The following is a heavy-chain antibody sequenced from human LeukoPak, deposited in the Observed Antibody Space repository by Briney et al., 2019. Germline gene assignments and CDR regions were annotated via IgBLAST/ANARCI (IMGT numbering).Heavy chain of an antibody. CDR1: GFTFSSYS. J-gene: IGHJ4*02. CDR2: ISSSSSTI. CDR3: AKKGYSGSSGGAYFDY. Sequence: PGGSLRLSCAASGFTFSSYSMNWVRQAPGKGLEWVSYISSSSSTIYYADSVKGRFTISRDNSKNSLYLQMNSLRIEDTALYYCAKKGYSGSSGGAYFDYWGQGTLVTVSS. D-gene: IGHD4-23*01. V-gene: IGHV3-48*04.